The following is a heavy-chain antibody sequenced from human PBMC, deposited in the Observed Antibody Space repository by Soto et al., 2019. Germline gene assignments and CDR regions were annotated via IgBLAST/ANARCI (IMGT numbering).Heavy chain of an antibody. J-gene: IGHJ3*02. Sequence: SDTLALTRTVSGGSVSRGASYWTWVRQTPGRGVEWIRYIHYRGNPYYGPSLKSRRSISLGTSKNQFSLRLSSVTAADTATYYCARARLRAVYAFDIWGQGTMVTVSS. CDR3: ARARLRAVYAFDI. V-gene: IGHV4-31*03. CDR2: IHYRGNP. CDR1: GGSVSRGASY. D-gene: IGHD5-12*01.